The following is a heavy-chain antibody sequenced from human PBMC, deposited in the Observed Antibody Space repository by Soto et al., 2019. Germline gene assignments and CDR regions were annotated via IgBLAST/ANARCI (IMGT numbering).Heavy chain of an antibody. V-gene: IGHV3-66*01. Sequence: EVQLVESGGGLVQPGGSLRLSCTASGFIVSDTYVNWVRQAPGKGLEWVSVISNRGDTHYADSVRGRFCLSRDISDNTLHLQINTLRVEDTTVYYCARERRYCRGGSCSITGEAYDIWGQGTMVTVSS. D-gene: IGHD2-15*01. CDR2: ISNRGDT. CDR1: GFIVSDTY. CDR3: ARERRYCRGGSCSITGEAYDI. J-gene: IGHJ3*02.